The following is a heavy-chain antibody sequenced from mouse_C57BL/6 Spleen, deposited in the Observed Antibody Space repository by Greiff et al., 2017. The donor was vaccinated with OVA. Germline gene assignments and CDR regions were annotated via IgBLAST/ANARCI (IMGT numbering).Heavy chain of an antibody. V-gene: IGHV1-81*01. D-gene: IGHD2-3*01. CDR2: IYPRSGTT. Sequence: VQLQQSGAELARPGASVTLSCKASGYTFTSYGISWVKQRTGQGLEWIGEIYPRSGTTYYNEKFKGKATLTADKSSSTAYMELRSLTSEDSAVYFCARSYDDYYGFAYWGQGTLVTVSA. CDR1: GYTFTSYG. J-gene: IGHJ3*01. CDR3: ARSYDDYYGFAY.